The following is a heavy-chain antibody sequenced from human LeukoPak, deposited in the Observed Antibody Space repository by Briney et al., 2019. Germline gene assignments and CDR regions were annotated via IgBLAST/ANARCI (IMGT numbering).Heavy chain of an antibody. V-gene: IGHV4-39*02. CDR1: GGSLSSSSYY. Sequence: SETLSLTCTVSGGSLSSSSYYWGWIRQPPGKGLEWIGSIYYSGSTYYNPSLKGRVTISVDTSKNQFSLNLSSVTAADTAVYYCARDRLAGGGVSDQDYWGQGTLVTVSS. CDR3: ARDRLAGGGVSDQDY. J-gene: IGHJ4*02. D-gene: IGHD2-21*01. CDR2: IYYSGST.